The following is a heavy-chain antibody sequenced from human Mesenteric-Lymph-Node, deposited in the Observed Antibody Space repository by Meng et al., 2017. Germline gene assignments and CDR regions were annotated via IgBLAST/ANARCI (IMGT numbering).Heavy chain of an antibody. Sequence: QVQLMESGGGVVQPGRSLRLSCAASGFTFSRYAMHWVRQAPGKGLEWVAVVSDDGVDKLYTDSVKGRFTISRDNSKNTLYLQMNSLRIEDTAVFHCAKGASYSNGPYYFDYCGQGTLVTVSS. CDR3: AKGASYSNGPYYFDY. CDR2: VSDDGVDK. CDR1: GFTFSRYA. J-gene: IGHJ4*02. V-gene: IGHV3-30*18. D-gene: IGHD6-19*01.